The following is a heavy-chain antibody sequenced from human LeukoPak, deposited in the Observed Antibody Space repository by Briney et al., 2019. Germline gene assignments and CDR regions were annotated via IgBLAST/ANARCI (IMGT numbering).Heavy chain of an antibody. V-gene: IGHV1-46*01. D-gene: IGHD4-23*01. CDR1: GYTFTSYY. CDR3: AREEGGRTVVKAGVDY. Sequence: GASVKVSCKASGYTFTSYYMHWVRQAPGQGLEWMGIINPSGGSTSYAQKFQGRVTMTRDTSTSTVYMELSSLRSEDTAVYYCAREEGGRTVVKAGVDYWGQGILVTVSS. CDR2: INPSGGST. J-gene: IGHJ4*02.